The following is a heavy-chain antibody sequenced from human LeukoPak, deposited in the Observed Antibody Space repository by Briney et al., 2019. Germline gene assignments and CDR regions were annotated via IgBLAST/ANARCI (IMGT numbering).Heavy chain of an antibody. J-gene: IGHJ4*02. D-gene: IGHD5-24*01. V-gene: IGHV5-51*01. Sequence: GESLKISCKGSGYSFTSNWIGWVRQMPGKGLEWMGIIYPGDSDTRYSPSFQGQVTISADKSIGTAYLQWSSLKASDTAMYYCARSLGYDVEMATSIDYWGQGTLVTVSS. CDR2: IYPGDSDT. CDR3: ARSLGYDVEMATSIDY. CDR1: GYSFTSNW.